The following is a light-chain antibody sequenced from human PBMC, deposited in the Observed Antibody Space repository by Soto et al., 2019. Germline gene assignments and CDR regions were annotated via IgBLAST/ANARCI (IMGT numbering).Light chain of an antibody. CDR3: QQYGSSPLT. CDR1: QSVSSSY. CDR2: GAS. V-gene: IGKV3-20*01. J-gene: IGKJ4*01. Sequence: VLTQSPGTLSLSPGERATLSCRASQSVSSSYLAWYQQKPGQAPRLLIYGASSRATGIPDRFSGSGSGTDFTLTISRLEPEDFAVYYCQQYGSSPLTCGGGTKG.